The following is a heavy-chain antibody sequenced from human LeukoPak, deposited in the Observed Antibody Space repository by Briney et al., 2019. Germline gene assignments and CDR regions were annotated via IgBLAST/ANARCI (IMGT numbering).Heavy chain of an antibody. Sequence: SETLSLTCAVYGGSFSGYYWSWIRQPPGKGLEWIGEINHSGSTNYNPSLKSRVTISVDTSKNQFSLKLSSVTAADTAVYYCARVGITRYYDSSGYYRKDYYYGMDVWGQGTTVTVSS. D-gene: IGHD3-22*01. CDR3: ARVGITRYYDSSGYYRKDYYYGMDV. CDR2: INHSGST. J-gene: IGHJ6*02. CDR1: GGSFSGYY. V-gene: IGHV4-34*01.